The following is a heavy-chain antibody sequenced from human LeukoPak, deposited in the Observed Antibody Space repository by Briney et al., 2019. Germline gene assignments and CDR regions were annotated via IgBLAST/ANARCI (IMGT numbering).Heavy chain of an antibody. CDR1: GFTFNTYA. V-gene: IGHV3-9*03. CDR3: AKDLYSSSWYYFDY. Sequence: GGSLRLSCAASGFTFNTYAMTWVRQAPGKGLEGVSGISWNSGSIGYADSVKGRFTISRDNAKNSLYLQMNSLRAEDMALYYCAKDLYSSSWYYFDYWGQGTLVTVSS. D-gene: IGHD6-13*01. J-gene: IGHJ4*02. CDR2: ISWNSGSI.